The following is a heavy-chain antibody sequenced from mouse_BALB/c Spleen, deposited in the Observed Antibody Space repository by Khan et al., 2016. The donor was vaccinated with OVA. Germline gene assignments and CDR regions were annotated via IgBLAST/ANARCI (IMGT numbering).Heavy chain of an antibody. CDR2: IRYDGNS. V-gene: IGHV3-6*02. CDR3: ARAVSSGPAWFAY. Sequence: EVQLQESGPGLVKPSQSLSLTCSVTGYSITSGYFWNWIRQFPGNKLEWMGYIRYDGNSNYNPSLKNRISITRDTSKNQFFLKLNSVTPEDTATYYWARAVSSGPAWFAYWGQGTLVTVSA. J-gene: IGHJ3*01. D-gene: IGHD3-1*01. CDR1: GYSITSGYF.